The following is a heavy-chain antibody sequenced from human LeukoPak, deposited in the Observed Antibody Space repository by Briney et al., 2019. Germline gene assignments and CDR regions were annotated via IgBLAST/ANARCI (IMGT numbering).Heavy chain of an antibody. V-gene: IGHV4-59*01. CDR2: IYYSGST. CDR1: GGSISTNY. J-gene: IGHJ3*02. D-gene: IGHD2/OR15-2a*01. Sequence: PSETLSLTCTVSGGSISTNYWSWIRQPPGKGLEWIGNIYYSGSTNYNPSLKSRVTISVDTSKNQFSLKLSSVTAADTAVYYCARNSAHDIWGQGTMVTVSS. CDR3: ARNSAHDI.